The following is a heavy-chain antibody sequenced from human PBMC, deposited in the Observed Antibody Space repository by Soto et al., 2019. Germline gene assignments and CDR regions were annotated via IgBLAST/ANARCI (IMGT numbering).Heavy chain of an antibody. V-gene: IGHV4-34*01. D-gene: IGHD7-27*01. Sequence: QVQLQQWGAGLLKPSETLSLTCAVYGGSFSGYYWSWIRQPPGKGLEWIGEINHSRSTNYNPSLKSRVTISVDTSKNPFSLKLSSVTAADTAVYYCARGWGRIFDYWGQGTLVTVSS. CDR1: GGSFSGYY. J-gene: IGHJ4*02. CDR2: INHSRST. CDR3: ARGWGRIFDY.